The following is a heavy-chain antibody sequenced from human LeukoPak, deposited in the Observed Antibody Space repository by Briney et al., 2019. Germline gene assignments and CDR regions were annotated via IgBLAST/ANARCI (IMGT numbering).Heavy chain of an antibody. CDR2: IYTSGST. CDR1: GASISGSRYY. CDR3: ARGSGYSYGYPFDY. D-gene: IGHD5-18*01. Sequence: PSETLSLTCTVSGASISGSRYYWGWIRQPPGKGLEWIGNIYTSGSTNYNPSLKSRVTMSVDTSKNQFSLKLTSVSAADTAVYYCARGSGYSYGYPFDYWGQGTLVTVSS. V-gene: IGHV4-61*05. J-gene: IGHJ4*02.